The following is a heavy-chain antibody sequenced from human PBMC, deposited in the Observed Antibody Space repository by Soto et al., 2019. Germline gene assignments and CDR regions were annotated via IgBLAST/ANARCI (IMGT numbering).Heavy chain of an antibody. CDR2: IHSGGST. CDR3: AGSYDSSGYYSFFDAFDI. CDR1: GFTVSSNY. D-gene: IGHD3-22*01. V-gene: IGHV3-66*01. J-gene: IGHJ3*02. Sequence: GGSLRLSCAASGFTVSSNYMSWVRQAPGKGLEWVSVIHSGGSTYYADSVKGRFTISRDNSKNTLYLQMNSLRAEDTAVYYCAGSYDSSGYYSFFDAFDIWGQGTMVTVSS.